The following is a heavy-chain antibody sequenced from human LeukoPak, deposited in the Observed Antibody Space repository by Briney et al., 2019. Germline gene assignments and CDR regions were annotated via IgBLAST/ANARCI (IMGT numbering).Heavy chain of an antibody. D-gene: IGHD1-26*01. J-gene: IGHJ6*03. CDR1: GYTFTSYG. CDR2: ISAYNGNT. CDR3: ARVVGATNYYYYYMDV. Sequence: SVKVSCKASGYTFTSYGISLVRQPPGQGLEWMGWISAYNGNTNYAQKLQGRVTMTTDTSTSTAYMELRSLRSDDTAVYYCARVVGATNYYYYYMDVWGKGTTVTVSS. V-gene: IGHV1-18*01.